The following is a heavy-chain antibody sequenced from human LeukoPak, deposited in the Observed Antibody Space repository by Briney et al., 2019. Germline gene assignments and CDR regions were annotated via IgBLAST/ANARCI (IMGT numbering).Heavy chain of an antibody. D-gene: IGHD1-26*01. CDR2: IHSSGAT. CDR1: GGYMSGYY. V-gene: IGHV4-4*07. J-gene: IGHJ5*02. CDR3: ARGGRYYDLFDP. Sequence: PSETLSLICTVSGGYMSGYYWTWIRLPAGKGLEWIGRIHSSGATNSDPSLRSRVTMSIDTSKNHFSLNLKSVTAADTAVYYCARGGRYYDLFDPWGQGTLVTVSS.